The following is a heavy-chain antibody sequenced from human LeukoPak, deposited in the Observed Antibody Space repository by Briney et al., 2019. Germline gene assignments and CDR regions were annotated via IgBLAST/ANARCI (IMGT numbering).Heavy chain of an antibody. D-gene: IGHD3/OR15-3a*01. V-gene: IGHV4-34*01. CDR2: INHSGST. J-gene: IGHJ4*02. Sequence: SETLSLTCAVYGGSFSGYYWSWIRQPPGKGLEWIGEINHSGSTNYNPSLKSRVTISVDTSKNQLSLKLSSVTAADTAVYYCARVISAPFDYWGQGTLVTVSS. CDR3: ARVISAPFDY. CDR1: GGSFSGYY.